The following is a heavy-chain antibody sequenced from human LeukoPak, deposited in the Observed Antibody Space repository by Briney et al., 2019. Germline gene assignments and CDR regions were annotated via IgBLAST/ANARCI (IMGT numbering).Heavy chain of an antibody. CDR3: ARRNPVPDAFDI. Sequence: GGSLRLSCAASGFTFSSYSMNWVRQAPGKGLEWVSYISSSSSTIYYADSVKGRFTISRDNSKNTLYLQMNSLRAEDTAVYYCARRNPVPDAFDIWGQGTMVTVSS. V-gene: IGHV3-48*01. CDR1: GFTFSSYS. CDR2: ISSSSSTI. J-gene: IGHJ3*02.